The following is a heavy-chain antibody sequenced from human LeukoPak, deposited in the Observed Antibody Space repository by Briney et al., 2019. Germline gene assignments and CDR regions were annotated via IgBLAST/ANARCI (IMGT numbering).Heavy chain of an antibody. D-gene: IGHD5-18*01. Sequence: PSETLSLTCTVSGYSISSGYYWGWIRQPPGKGLEWIGSIYHSGSTYYNPSLKSRVTISVDTSKNQFSLKLSSVTAADTAVYYCASGGYSYGYFAYWGQGTLVTVSS. CDR3: ASGGYSYGYFAY. CDR1: GYSISSGYY. J-gene: IGHJ4*02. CDR2: IYHSGST. V-gene: IGHV4-38-2*02.